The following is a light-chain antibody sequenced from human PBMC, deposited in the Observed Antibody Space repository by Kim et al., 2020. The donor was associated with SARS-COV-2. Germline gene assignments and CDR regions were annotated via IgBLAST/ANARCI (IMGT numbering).Light chain of an antibody. CDR2: AAS. V-gene: IGKV1-12*01. CDR1: QDISSW. Sequence: SASVGDRVTITCRASQDISSWFAWYQQKPGKAPKLLIYAASSLQSGVPSRFSGSASGTDFTLTISNLQPEDFATYYCQQLNSFPYTFGQGTKLEI. CDR3: QQLNSFPYT. J-gene: IGKJ2*01.